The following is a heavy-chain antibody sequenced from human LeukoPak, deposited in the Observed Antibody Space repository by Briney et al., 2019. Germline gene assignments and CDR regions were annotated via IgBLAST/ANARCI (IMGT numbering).Heavy chain of an antibody. V-gene: IGHV3-74*01. CDR3: ARVSLSSGCLSN. D-gene: IGHD6-19*01. Sequence: GGSLRLSCAASGFTFSSYWMHWVRQVPGKGLVWVSRINPDGSSTNYADSVKGRFTISRDNAKNTLFLQMNGLRAEDTAVYYCARVSLSSGCLSNWGQGTLVTVSS. CDR2: INPDGSST. J-gene: IGHJ4*02. CDR1: GFTFSSYW.